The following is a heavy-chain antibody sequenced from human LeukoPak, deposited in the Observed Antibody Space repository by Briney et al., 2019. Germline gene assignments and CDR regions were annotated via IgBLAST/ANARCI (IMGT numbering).Heavy chain of an antibody. J-gene: IGHJ4*02. CDR1: GGSISSGGYY. Sequence: SQTLSLTCTVSGGSISSGGYYWSWIRQPPGKGLEWIGYIYHSGSTYYNPSLKSRVTISVDRSKNQFSLKLSSVTAADTAVYYCARQGLLWFGELFESWGQGTLVTVSS. CDR3: ARQGLLWFGELFES. CDR2: IYHSGST. D-gene: IGHD3-10*01. V-gene: IGHV4-30-2*01.